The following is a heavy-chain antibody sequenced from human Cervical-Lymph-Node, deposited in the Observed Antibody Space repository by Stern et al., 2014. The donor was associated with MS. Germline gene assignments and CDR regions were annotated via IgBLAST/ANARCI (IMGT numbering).Heavy chain of an antibody. CDR3: ARGGRMASMFY. Sequence: QVQLVESGPGLVRPSETLSLTCNVSGGSMPDYYWSWIRQPPGKGLEWIGYVYHTGSTRYNPSLKSRVTISIDTSKSQFALKVNSVTTADSAVYYCARGGRMASMFYWGQGTLVTVSS. V-gene: IGHV4-59*01. CDR2: VYHTGST. J-gene: IGHJ4*02. CDR1: GGSMPDYY. D-gene: IGHD5-24*01.